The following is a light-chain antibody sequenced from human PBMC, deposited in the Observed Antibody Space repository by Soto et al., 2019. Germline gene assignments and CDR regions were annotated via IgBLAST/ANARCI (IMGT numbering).Light chain of an antibody. J-gene: IGLJ1*01. Sequence: QSVLTQPPSASGSPGQSVRISCTGTRRDVGGYNYVAWYQQHPGKAPKLMIYEVTKRPSGVPDRFSGSKSGYTAFLTVSGLQAEDGADYYCSSYVGSDVFVFGTGTKVTVL. CDR3: SSYVGSDVFV. CDR1: RRDVGGYNY. V-gene: IGLV2-8*01. CDR2: EVT.